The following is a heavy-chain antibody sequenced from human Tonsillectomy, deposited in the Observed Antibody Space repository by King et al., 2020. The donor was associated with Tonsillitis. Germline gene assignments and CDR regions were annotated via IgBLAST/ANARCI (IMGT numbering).Heavy chain of an antibody. Sequence: QLVQSGAEVKKPGASVKVSCKASGFXXTXYXISXVRXAXGXGLEWMGWISAYSGDTNYAQKLQGRVTMTTNTSTSTAYMDLGSLRSDDTAVYYCASXDXXXSSXXYIFRXWGXGXLVTVS. CDR1: GFXXTXYX. CDR3: ASXDXXXSSXXYIFRX. CDR2: ISAYSGDT. J-gene: IGHJ1*01. V-gene: IGHV1-18*04. D-gene: IGHD3-22*01.